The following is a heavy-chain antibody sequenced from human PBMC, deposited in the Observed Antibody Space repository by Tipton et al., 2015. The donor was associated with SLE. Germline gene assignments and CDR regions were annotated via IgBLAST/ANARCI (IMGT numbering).Heavy chain of an antibody. Sequence: TLSLTCTVSGGSISSSSYYWGWIRQPPGKGLAWIASIYYRGSIYFNPSLESRVTMSVDTSKNQLSLKLSSLTAADTAVYYCARRVGNWYFDLWGRGTLVTASS. V-gene: IGHV4-39*07. D-gene: IGHD2-2*01. J-gene: IGHJ2*01. CDR3: ARRVGNWYFDL. CDR2: IYYRGSI. CDR1: GGSISSSSYY.